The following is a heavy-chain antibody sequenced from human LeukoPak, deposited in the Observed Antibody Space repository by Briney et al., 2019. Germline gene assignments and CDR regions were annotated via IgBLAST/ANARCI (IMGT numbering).Heavy chain of an antibody. V-gene: IGHV3-48*01. J-gene: IGHJ4*02. CDR3: ARDQFNY. CDR2: ISSSSGII. Sequence: GGSLRLSCAASGFTFSSFSMNWVRQAPGKGLEWVSYISSSSGIIYYADSVKGRFTISRDNAKNSPYLQMNSLRAEDTAVYYCARDQFNYWGQGTLVSVSS. CDR1: GFTFSSFS.